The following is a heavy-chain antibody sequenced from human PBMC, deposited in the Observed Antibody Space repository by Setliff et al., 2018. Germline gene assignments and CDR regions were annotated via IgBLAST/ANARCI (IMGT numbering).Heavy chain of an antibody. D-gene: IGHD1-26*01. V-gene: IGHV1-2*02. CDR3: AREGGLQGATSYYYFYNYINV. CDR2: TNPKSGVT. Sequence: ASVKVSCKTSGYTFTGYFIHWVRQAPRQGLEWLGWTNPKSGVTSYAQSFQGRIAMTRDTSINTVYMELNSLTSDDAAVYFCAREGGLQGATSYYYFYNYINVWGKGTKVTV. J-gene: IGHJ6*03. CDR1: GYTFTGYF.